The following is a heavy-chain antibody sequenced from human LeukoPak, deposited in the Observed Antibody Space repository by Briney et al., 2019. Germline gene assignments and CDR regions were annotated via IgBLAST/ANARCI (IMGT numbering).Heavy chain of an antibody. Sequence: ASVKVSCKASGYTFTGYYMHWVRQAPGQGLEWMGWINPNSGGTNYAQKFQGRVTMTRDTSISTAYMELSRLRSDDTAVYYCARGPIAAAGYDYFDYWGQGTLVTVSS. V-gene: IGHV1-2*02. D-gene: IGHD6-13*01. J-gene: IGHJ4*02. CDR3: ARGPIAAAGYDYFDY. CDR2: INPNSGGT. CDR1: GYTFTGYY.